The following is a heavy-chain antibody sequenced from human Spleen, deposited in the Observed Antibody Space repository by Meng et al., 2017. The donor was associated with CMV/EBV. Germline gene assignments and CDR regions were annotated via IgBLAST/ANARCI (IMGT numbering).Heavy chain of an antibody. V-gene: IGHV1-2*02. CDR1: GYTFSDYH. CDR3: ARDRGYSRDWDLHYNYYGMDV. J-gene: IGHJ6*02. D-gene: IGHD5-18*01. CDR2: ISPKTGGT. Sequence: ASVKVSCKASGYTFSDYHMHWVRQAPGQGLEWMGRISPKTGGTKYAQKCQDRVTMTRDTSISTAYMELIRLTSDDTAVYYCARDRGYSRDWDLHYNYYGMDVWGQGTTVTVSS.